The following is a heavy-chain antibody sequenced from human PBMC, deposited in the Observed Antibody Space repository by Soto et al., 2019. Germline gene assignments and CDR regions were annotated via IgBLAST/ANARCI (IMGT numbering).Heavy chain of an antibody. CDR1: GFTFSSYS. V-gene: IGHV3-21*01. Sequence: PGGSLRLSCVASGFTFSSYSMNWVRQAPGKGLEWVSSISSSSSYIYYADSVKGRFTISRDNAKNSLYLQMNSLRAEDTAVYYCARDLYSSSWYPQLRSNWFDPWGQGTLVTVSS. CDR2: ISSSSSYI. D-gene: IGHD6-13*01. CDR3: ARDLYSSSWYPQLRSNWFDP. J-gene: IGHJ5*02.